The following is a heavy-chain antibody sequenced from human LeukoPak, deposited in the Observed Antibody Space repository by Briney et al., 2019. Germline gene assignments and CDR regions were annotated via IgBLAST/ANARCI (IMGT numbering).Heavy chain of an antibody. D-gene: IGHD3-22*01. CDR2: ISSNGGST. CDR1: GFTSSSYA. J-gene: IGHJ4*02. CDR3: AREQRDSSGYYMTFDY. V-gene: IGHV3-64*01. Sequence: GGSLRLSCAASGFTSSSYAMHWVRQDPGKGLEYVSAISSNGGSTYYANSVKGRFTISRDNSKNTLYLQMGSLRAEDMAVYYCAREQRDSSGYYMTFDYWGQGTLATVSA.